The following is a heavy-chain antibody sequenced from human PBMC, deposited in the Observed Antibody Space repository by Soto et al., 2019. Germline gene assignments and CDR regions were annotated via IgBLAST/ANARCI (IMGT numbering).Heavy chain of an antibody. Sequence: EVQLVESGGGLVKPGGSLRLSCAASGFTLSNYTMEWVRQAPGKGLDWLAPISRSSINIFYADSVKGRFTVSRDNANNVLYLQINSLSAEDTAIYYCARDLKVAASNSYFYYGMDVWGQGTTVTVSS. V-gene: IGHV3-21*01. CDR1: GFTLSNYT. CDR3: ARDLKVAASNSYFYYGMDV. D-gene: IGHD6-19*01. J-gene: IGHJ6*02. CDR2: ISRSSINI.